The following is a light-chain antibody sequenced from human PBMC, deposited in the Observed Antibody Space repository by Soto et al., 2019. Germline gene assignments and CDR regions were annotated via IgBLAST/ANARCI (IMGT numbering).Light chain of an antibody. J-gene: IGKJ5*01. CDR1: QSVRSY. CDR2: DAS. Sequence: EILLTQSPSTLSLSPGERATLSCGASQSVRSYLAWYQQKPGKAPRLLIYDASNRATGIPARCSGSGSGTDFTLTISSLAPEDFEVYYCQQRSNWLITFGQGTRLEIK. CDR3: QQRSNWLIT. V-gene: IGKV3-11*01.